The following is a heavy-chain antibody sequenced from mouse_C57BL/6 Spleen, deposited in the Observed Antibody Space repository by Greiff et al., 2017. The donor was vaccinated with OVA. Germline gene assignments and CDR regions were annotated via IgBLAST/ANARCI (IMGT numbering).Heavy chain of an antibody. CDR2: IDPSDSYT. D-gene: IGHD1-1*01. CDR3: AREGYYYGRHYAMDY. J-gene: IGHJ4*01. CDR1: GYTFTSYW. V-gene: IGHV1-69*01. Sequence: QVQLQQPGAELVMPGASVKLSCKASGYTFTSYWMHWVKQRPGQGLEWIGEIDPSDSYTNYNQKFKGKSTLTVDKSSSTAYMQLSSLTSEDSAVNYCAREGYYYGRHYAMDYWGQGTSVTVSS.